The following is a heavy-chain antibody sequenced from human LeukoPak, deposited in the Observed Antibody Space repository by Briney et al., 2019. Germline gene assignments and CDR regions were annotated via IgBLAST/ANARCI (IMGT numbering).Heavy chain of an antibody. CDR3: ARALNGYIYDNLAF. J-gene: IGHJ4*02. CDR1: GFPFTIYA. V-gene: IGHV3-30*04. CDR2: ISFDGDHG. Sequence: PGGSLRLSCAASGFPFTIYATHWVRQAPGKGLEWVAVISFDGDHGYYADSVRGRFTVSRDNSKNTLNLQMNSLRGEDTAVYYCARALNGYIYDNLAFWGQGTLVTVSS. D-gene: IGHD5-18*01.